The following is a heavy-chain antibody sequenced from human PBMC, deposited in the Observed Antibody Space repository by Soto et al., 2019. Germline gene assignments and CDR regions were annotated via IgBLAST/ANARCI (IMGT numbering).Heavy chain of an antibody. CDR2: ISTYNVDR. Sequence: ASVKVSCKTSGYTFSSYGIVWVRQAPGQGLEWMGWISTYNVDRKYADKFQGRLTMSSDTSTTTAFIELRRLRSDDTAVYYCVRGGFAYGYMDYWGQETMVTVSS. D-gene: IGHD5-18*01. V-gene: IGHV1-18*01. CDR3: VRGGFAYGYMDY. CDR1: GYTFSSYG. J-gene: IGHJ4*02.